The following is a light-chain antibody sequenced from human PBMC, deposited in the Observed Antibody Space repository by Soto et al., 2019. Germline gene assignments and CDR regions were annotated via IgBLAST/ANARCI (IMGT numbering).Light chain of an antibody. CDR3: SSYAGSSSLPVV. J-gene: IGLJ2*01. Sequence: QYVLTQPASVSGSPGQSITISCTGTSSDVGFYNYVSWYQQHPGKAPKLIIYEVTNRPSGVSNRFSGSKSGNTASLTISGLQAEDESDYYCSSYAGSSSLPVVIGGGTKLTVL. V-gene: IGLV2-14*01. CDR2: EVT. CDR1: SSDVGFYNY.